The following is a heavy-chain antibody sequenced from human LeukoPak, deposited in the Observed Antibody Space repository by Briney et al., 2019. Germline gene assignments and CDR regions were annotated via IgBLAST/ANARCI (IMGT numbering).Heavy chain of an antibody. CDR1: GFTFDVHA. Sequence: GGSLRLSCEASGFTFDVHAMHWVRQVPGKGLEWISGITSDGKYTRYADAVKDRFTISRDNAENTLYLRMNSLRDEDTAVYFCAKERGDEFLSGTAGFDSWGQGTVVTVSS. CDR2: ITSDGKYT. CDR3: AKERGDEFLSGTAGFDS. J-gene: IGHJ5*01. V-gene: IGHV3-9*01. D-gene: IGHD3-3*01.